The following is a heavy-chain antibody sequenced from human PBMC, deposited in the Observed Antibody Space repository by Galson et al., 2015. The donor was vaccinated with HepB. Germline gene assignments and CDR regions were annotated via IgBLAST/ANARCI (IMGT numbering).Heavy chain of an antibody. CDR1: GGSLSSINYY. V-gene: IGHV4-39*07. CDR2: IYYTGST. J-gene: IGHJ4*02. CDR3: AEYYYDRSGYYYVWY. D-gene: IGHD3-22*01. Sequence: SETLSLTCTVSGGSLSSINYYWGWIRQPPGKGLEWIGSIYYTGSTYYNPSLKSRVTMSLDTSKNQFSLKLSSVTAADTAVYYCAEYYYDRSGYYYVWYWGQGTLVTVSS.